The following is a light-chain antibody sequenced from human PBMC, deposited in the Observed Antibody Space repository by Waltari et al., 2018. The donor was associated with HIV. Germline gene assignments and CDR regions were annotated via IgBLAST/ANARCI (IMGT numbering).Light chain of an antibody. J-gene: IGKJ2*01. V-gene: IGKV2-30*01. CDR3: MQGTHWPRYT. Sequence: DVVMTQSPLSLPVTLGQPASISCSSSQSLLYSDGNTCLSWFQQRPGQSPRRLIYKVSNRDSGVPDRFSGSGSGTDFTLKISRVEAEDVGVYYCMQGTHWPRYTFGQGTKLEIK. CDR1: QSLLYSDGNTC. CDR2: KVS.